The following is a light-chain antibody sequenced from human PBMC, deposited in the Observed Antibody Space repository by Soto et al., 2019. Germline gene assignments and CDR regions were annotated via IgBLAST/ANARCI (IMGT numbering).Light chain of an antibody. V-gene: IGLV2-23*01. J-gene: IGLJ3*02. CDR1: SSDIGSYDR. CDR3: CSYAGSNIFAV. Sequence: QSALTQPASVSGSPGQSITISCTGTSSDIGSYDRVSWYQWHPGKAPKLIIYEDNRRPSEISNRFSGSKSGNTASLTISGLHAEDEADYYCCSYAGSNIFAVFGGGTKVTVL. CDR2: EDN.